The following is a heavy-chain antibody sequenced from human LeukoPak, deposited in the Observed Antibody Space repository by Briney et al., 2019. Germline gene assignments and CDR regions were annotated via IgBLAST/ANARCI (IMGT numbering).Heavy chain of an antibody. V-gene: IGHV3-30*04. CDR3: AREKYYYDSSGYGDAFDI. J-gene: IGHJ3*02. CDR2: ISYDGSNK. D-gene: IGHD3-22*01. Sequence: PGGSLRLSCAASGFTFSSYAMHWVRQAPGKGLEWVAVISYDGSNKYYADSVKGRFTISRDNSKNTLYLQMNSLRAEDTAVYYCAREKYYYDSSGYGDAFDIWGQGTMVTVSS. CDR1: GFTFSSYA.